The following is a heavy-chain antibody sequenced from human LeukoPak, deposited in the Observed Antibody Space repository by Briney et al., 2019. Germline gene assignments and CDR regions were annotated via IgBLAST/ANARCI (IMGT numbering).Heavy chain of an antibody. D-gene: IGHD1-26*01. CDR1: GFTFSNAW. CDR3: TTEVGAFDY. CDR2: IKSKTDGGIT. J-gene: IGHJ4*02. V-gene: IGHV3-15*01. Sequence: PGGSLRLSCAASGFTFSNAWMSWVRQAPGKGLEWVGRIKSKTDGGITDYAAPVKGRFTISRDDSKNTLYLQMNSLKTEDTAVYYCTTEVGAFDYWGQGTLVTVSS.